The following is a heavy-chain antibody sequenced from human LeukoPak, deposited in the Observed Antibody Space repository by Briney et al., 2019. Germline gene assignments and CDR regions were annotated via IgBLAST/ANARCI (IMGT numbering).Heavy chain of an antibody. D-gene: IGHD3-10*01. CDR1: GFSFTTYW. Sequence: GSLRLSCAASGFSFTTYWMSWVRQPPGKGLEWIGEINHSGSTNYNPSLKSRVTISVDTSKNQFSLKLSSVTAADTAVYYCARYSSRIRRYYGSGSYAKTFDYWGQGTLVTVSS. J-gene: IGHJ4*02. CDR3: ARYSSRIRRYYGSGSYAKTFDY. CDR2: INHSGST. V-gene: IGHV4-34*01.